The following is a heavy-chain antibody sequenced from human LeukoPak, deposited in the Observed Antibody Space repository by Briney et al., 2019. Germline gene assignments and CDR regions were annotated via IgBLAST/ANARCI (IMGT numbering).Heavy chain of an antibody. CDR1: GGSISSGSYY. J-gene: IGHJ3*02. CDR3: ARDLVTGWYDAFDI. CDR2: IYTSGST. V-gene: IGHV4-61*02. Sequence: SETLSLTCTVSGGSISSGSYYWRWIRQPAGKRLEWIGRIYTSGSTNYNPSLRSRVTISLDTSKNQFSLKLSSVTAADTAVYYCARDLVTGWYDAFDIWGQGTMVTVSS. D-gene: IGHD4-23*01.